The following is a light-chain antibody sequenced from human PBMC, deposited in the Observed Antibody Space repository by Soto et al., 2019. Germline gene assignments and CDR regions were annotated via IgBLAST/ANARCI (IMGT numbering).Light chain of an antibody. J-gene: IGKJ2*01. CDR3: QQYSSYPYT. CDR1: QTISTW. V-gene: IGKV1-5*01. CDR2: DAA. Sequence: DIQMTQSPSTLSTSVGDRVTITCRASQTISTWLAWYQQKPGKAPKLLIYDAATLESGVPSRFSGSASGTEFTLTITSLQPDDLATYFCQQYSSYPYTFGQGTKLEI.